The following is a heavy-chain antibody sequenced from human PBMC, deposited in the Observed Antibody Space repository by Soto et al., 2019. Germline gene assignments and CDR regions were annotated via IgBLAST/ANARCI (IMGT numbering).Heavy chain of an antibody. Sequence: GCPRSRKKKTQGKGLEWIGYIYHSGSTYYNPSLKSRVTISVDRSQNPFSLKLSPVLAADTAVYYCARDRGTYDSSGYYWPGDFDYWGQGTLVTVSS. V-gene: IGHV4-30-2*01. CDR3: ARDRGTYDSSGYYWPGDFDY. J-gene: IGHJ4*02. CDR2: IYHSGST. CDR1: GCP. D-gene: IGHD3-22*01.